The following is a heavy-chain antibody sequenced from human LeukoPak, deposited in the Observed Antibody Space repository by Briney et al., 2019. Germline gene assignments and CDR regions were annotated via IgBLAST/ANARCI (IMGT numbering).Heavy chain of an antibody. CDR1: GFTFSSYS. D-gene: IGHD3-22*01. Sequence: GGSLRLSCAASGFTFSSYSMNWVRQAPGRGLEWVSSISSSSSYIYYADSVKGRFTISRDNAKNSLYLQMNSLRAEDTAMYYCSNARYDSSGYPAAFDYWGQGTLVTVSS. J-gene: IGHJ4*02. CDR3: SNARYDSSGYPAAFDY. CDR2: ISSSSSYI. V-gene: IGHV3-21*01.